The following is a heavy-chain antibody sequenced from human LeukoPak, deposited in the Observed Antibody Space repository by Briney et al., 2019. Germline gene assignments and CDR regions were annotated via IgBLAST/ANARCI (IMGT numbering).Heavy chain of an antibody. D-gene: IGHD3-22*01. J-gene: IGHJ4*02. Sequence: GGSLRLSCAASAFTFSSYAMHWVRQAPGKGLEWMAVISYDGNDKYYADSVKGRFTISRDNSKNRLSLRMNSLRAEDTAVYYCARDPRGPTGYDSSGRDSFDYWGQGTLVTVSS. V-gene: IGHV3-30*04. CDR3: ARDPRGPTGYDSSGRDSFDY. CDR2: ISYDGNDK. CDR1: AFTFSSYA.